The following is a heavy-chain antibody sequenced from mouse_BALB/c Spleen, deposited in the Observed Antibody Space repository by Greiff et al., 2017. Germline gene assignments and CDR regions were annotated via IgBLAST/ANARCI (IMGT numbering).Heavy chain of an antibody. D-gene: IGHD4-1*01. CDR2: ISSGSSTI. Sequence: DVKLVESGGGLVQPGGSRKLSCAASGFTFSSFGMHWVRQAPEKGLEWVAYISSGSSTIYYADTVKGRFTISRDNPKNTLFLQMTSLRSEDTAMYYCARSELGRSWFAYWGQGTLVTVSA. J-gene: IGHJ3*01. V-gene: IGHV5-17*02. CDR3: ARSELGRSWFAY. CDR1: GFTFSSFG.